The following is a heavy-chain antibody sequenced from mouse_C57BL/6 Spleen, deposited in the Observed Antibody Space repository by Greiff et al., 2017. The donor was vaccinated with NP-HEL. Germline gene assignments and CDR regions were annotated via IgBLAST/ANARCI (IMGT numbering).Heavy chain of an antibody. J-gene: IGHJ2*01. CDR1: GYTFTSYG. V-gene: IGHV1-81*01. CDR2: IYPRSGNT. Sequence: QVQLKQSGAELARPGASVKLSCKASGYTFTSYGISWVKQRTGQGLEWIGEIYPRSGNTYYNEKFKGKATLTADKSSSTAYMELRSLTSEDSAVYFCARDEYDGGSFDYWGQGTTLTVSS. D-gene: IGHD2-4*01. CDR3: ARDEYDGGSFDY.